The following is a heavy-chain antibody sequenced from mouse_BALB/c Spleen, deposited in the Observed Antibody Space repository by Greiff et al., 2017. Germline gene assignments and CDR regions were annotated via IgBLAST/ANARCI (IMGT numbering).Heavy chain of an antibody. CDR1: GFTFSSYG. CDR2: INSNGGST. Sequence: DVMLVESGGGLVQPGGSLKLSCAASGFTFSSYGMSWVRQTPDKRLELVATINSNGGSTYYPDSVKGRFTISRDNAKNTLYLQMSSLKSEDTAMYYCARDPHYYGYFDYWGQGTTLTVSS. D-gene: IGHD1-2*01. V-gene: IGHV5-6-3*01. J-gene: IGHJ2*01. CDR3: ARDPHYYGYFDY.